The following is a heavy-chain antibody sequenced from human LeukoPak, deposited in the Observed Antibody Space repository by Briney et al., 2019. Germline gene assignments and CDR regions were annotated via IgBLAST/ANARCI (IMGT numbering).Heavy chain of an antibody. V-gene: IGHV1-18*01. Sequence: ASVKVSCKASGYTFTSYGISWVRQAPGQGLEWMGWISAYNGNTNYAQKLQGRVTMTTDTSTSTAYMELRSLRSDDTAVYYCARDSRGNVLRYFDWLLKPYSFDYWGQGTLVTVSS. CDR2: ISAYNGNT. J-gene: IGHJ4*02. CDR3: ARDSRGNVLRYFDWLLKPYSFDY. D-gene: IGHD3-9*01. CDR1: GYTFTSYG.